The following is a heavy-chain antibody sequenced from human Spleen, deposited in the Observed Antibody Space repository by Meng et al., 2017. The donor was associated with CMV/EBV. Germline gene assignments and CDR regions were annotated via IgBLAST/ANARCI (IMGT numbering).Heavy chain of an antibody. V-gene: IGHV3-23*01. CDR1: GVTLGNYA. CDR2: ISETGGAT. J-gene: IGHJ4*02. CDR3: TKDSLKELYSGSSGGFEY. Sequence: GESLKISCVASGVTLGNYAMNWVRQAPGKGLEWVSGISETGGATYYVDSVKGRLTISRDNSKNTVYLQMNSLRAEDTAVYYCTKDSLKELYSGSSGGFEYWGQGTLVTVSS. D-gene: IGHD6-6*01.